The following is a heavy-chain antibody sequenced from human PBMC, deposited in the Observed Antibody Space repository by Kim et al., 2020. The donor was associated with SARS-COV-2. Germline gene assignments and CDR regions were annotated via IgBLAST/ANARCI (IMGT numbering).Heavy chain of an antibody. V-gene: IGHV4-59*12. J-gene: IGHJ5*02. CDR3: ARSIVVVPGGWFDP. Sequence: THPKRRVTISVDTSKNQFSLKLSSVTAADTAVYYCARSIVVVPGGWFDPWGQGTLVTVSS. D-gene: IGHD2-2*01.